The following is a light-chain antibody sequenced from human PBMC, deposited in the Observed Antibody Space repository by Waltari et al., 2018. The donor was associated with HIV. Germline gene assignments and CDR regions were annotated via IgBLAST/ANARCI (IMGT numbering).Light chain of an antibody. V-gene: IGKV3-20*01. CDR3: QQYGSSPGT. CDR1: QSVTSSY. J-gene: IGKJ1*01. CDR2: GAS. Sequence: EIVFTHSPRPLSLSPAERATLSCRASQSVTSSYLAWYQQKPGQAPRLLIYGASSRATGIPDRFSGSGSGTDFTLTISRLEPEDFAVYYCQQYGSSPGTFGQGTKVEIK.